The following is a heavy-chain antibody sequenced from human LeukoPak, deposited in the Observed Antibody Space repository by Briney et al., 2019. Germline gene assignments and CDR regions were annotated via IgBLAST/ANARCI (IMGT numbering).Heavy chain of an antibody. CDR1: GGSFGGYY. CDR2: INHSGST. D-gene: IGHD6-13*01. V-gene: IGHV4-34*01. J-gene: IGHJ5*02. Sequence: SETLSLTCAVYGGSFGGYYWSWIRQPPGKGLEWIGEINHSGSTIYNPSLKSRVTISVDTSKNQFSLKLSSVTAADTAVYYCARGVPQEVLAAAGNRNRWFDPWGQGTLVTVSS. CDR3: ARGVPQEVLAAAGNRNRWFDP.